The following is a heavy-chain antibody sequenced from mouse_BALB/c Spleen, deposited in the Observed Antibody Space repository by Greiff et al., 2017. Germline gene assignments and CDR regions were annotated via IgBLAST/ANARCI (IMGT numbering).Heavy chain of an antibody. Sequence: EVKVVESGGGLVQPGGSRKLSCAASGFTFSSYAMSWVRQTPEKRLEWVASISSGGSTYYPDSVKGRFTISRDNARNILYLQMSSLRSEDTAMYYCARGTYDYGLDYWAKAPLSQSPQ. CDR2: ISSGGST. CDR3: ARGTYDYGLDY. V-gene: IGHV5-6-5*01. J-gene: IGHJ2*01. CDR1: GFTFSSYA. D-gene: IGHD2-4*01.